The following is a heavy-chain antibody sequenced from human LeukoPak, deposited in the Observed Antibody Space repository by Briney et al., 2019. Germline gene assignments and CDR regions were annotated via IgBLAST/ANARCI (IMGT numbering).Heavy chain of an antibody. CDR2: IIPIFGTA. J-gene: IGHJ3*02. CDR1: GGTFSSYA. Sequence: ASVKVSCKASGGTFSSYAISWVRQAPGQGLEWMGGIIPIFGTANYAQKFQGRVTITADESTSTAYVELSSLRSEDTAVYYCASLVPSAAGAFDIWGQGTMVTVSS. CDR3: ASLVPSAAGAFDI. D-gene: IGHD6-13*01. V-gene: IGHV1-69*13.